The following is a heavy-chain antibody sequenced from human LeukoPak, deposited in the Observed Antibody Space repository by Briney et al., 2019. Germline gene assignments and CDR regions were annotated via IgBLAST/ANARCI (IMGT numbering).Heavy chain of an antibody. CDR1: GFTFSSYA. V-gene: IGHV3-23*01. CDR3: AKDRLRIAVAATFDP. Sequence: GGSLRLSCAASGFTFSSYAMSWVRQAPGKGLEWVSAISGSGGSTYYADSVKGRFTISRDNSKNTLYLQVNSLRAEDTAVYYCAKDRLRIAVAATFDPWGQGTLVTVSS. CDR2: ISGSGGST. J-gene: IGHJ5*02. D-gene: IGHD6-19*01.